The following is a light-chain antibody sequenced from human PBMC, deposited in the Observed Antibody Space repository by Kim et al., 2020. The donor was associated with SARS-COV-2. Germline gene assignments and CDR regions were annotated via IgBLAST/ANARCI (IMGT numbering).Light chain of an antibody. CDR1: KLGHKY. J-gene: IGLJ3*02. CDR2: QDT. CDR3: QAWDSSWV. Sequence: SYELTQPPSVSVSPGQTASIACSGDKLGHKYTCWYQQKPGQSPVLVIYQDTKRPSGIPERFSGSNSGNTATLTISGTQAMDEADYYCQAWDSSWVFGGGT. V-gene: IGLV3-1*01.